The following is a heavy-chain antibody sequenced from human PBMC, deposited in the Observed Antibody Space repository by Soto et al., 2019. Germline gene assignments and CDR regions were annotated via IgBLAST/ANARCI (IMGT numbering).Heavy chain of an antibody. CDR2: ISKGSDYI. CDR1: GFSFSDYT. Sequence: GGSLRLSCAASGFSFSDYTMNWVRQAPGKGLEWVSSISKGSDYIFYADKVKGRFTISRDNARDSLHLQMTSLRVEDTAVYYCAKDSGCVNNACAYDPWGQGTLVTVSS. V-gene: IGHV3-21*01. D-gene: IGHD1-20*01. CDR3: AKDSGCVNNACAYDP. J-gene: IGHJ5*02.